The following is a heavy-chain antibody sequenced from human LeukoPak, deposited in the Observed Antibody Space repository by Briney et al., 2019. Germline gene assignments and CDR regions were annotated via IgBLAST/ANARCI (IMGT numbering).Heavy chain of an antibody. J-gene: IGHJ1*01. CDR2: IKTDGSEK. CDR1: GFTFSDAW. V-gene: IGHV3-7*01. Sequence: GGSLRLSCAASGFTFSDAWMSWVRQTPGKGLEWVANIKTDGSEKYYVDSVRGRFTISRDNAKNSLYLQMNSLRAEDTAVYYCATYSSRNAREFQSWGQGTLVTVSS. CDR3: ATYSSRNAREFQS. D-gene: IGHD2-2*01.